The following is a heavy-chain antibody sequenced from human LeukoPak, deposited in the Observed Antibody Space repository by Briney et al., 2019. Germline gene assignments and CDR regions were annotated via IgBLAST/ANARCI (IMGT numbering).Heavy chain of an antibody. Sequence: PSETLSLTCTVSGGSFSSHYWSWIRQPPGKGLEWIGNIYYSGTTTYNPSLKSRVTISVGTSKNQFSLKRSSVTAADTAVYYCARLSGYLYHFDYWGQGTLVTVSS. CDR3: ARLSGYLYHFDY. V-gene: IGHV4-59*11. J-gene: IGHJ4*02. D-gene: IGHD5-12*01. CDR2: IYYSGTT. CDR1: GGSFSSHY.